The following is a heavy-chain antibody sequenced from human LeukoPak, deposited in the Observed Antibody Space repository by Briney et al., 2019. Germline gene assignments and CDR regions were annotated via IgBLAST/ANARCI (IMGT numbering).Heavy chain of an antibody. CDR3: ARGLYNTGWSQFSPTSFYHYYMDV. Sequence: SQTLSLTCTVSGGFISSSSYYWDWIRQPPGKGLEWIGSIYYSGSTYYNPSLKSRVTISVDTSKNQFSLKLSSVTAADTAVYYCARGLYNTGWSQFSPTSFYHYYMDVWGKGTTVTISS. D-gene: IGHD6-19*01. CDR1: GGFISSSSYY. CDR2: IYYSGST. J-gene: IGHJ6*03. V-gene: IGHV4-39*07.